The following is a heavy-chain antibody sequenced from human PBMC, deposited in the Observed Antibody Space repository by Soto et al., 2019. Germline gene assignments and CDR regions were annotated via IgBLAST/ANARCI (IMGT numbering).Heavy chain of an antibody. CDR2: ISYDGSNK. D-gene: IGHD2-2*01. Sequence: GGSLRLSCAASGFTFSSYGMHWVRQAPGKGLEWVAVISYDGSNKYYADSVKGRFTISRDNSKNTLYLQMNSLRAEDTAVYYCAQGGYCSSTSCLYYYYGMDVWGQGTTVTVSS. CDR3: AQGGYCSSTSCLYYYYGMDV. CDR1: GFTFSSYG. J-gene: IGHJ6*02. V-gene: IGHV3-30*18.